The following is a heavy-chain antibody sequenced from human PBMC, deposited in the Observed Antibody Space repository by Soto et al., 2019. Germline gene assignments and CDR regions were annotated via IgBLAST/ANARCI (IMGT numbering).Heavy chain of an antibody. CDR3: AKDLGGYGPADAFAV. V-gene: IGHV3-23*01. Sequence: GGSLRLSCAASGFTFSSYAMSWVRQAPGKGLEWVSAISGSGGSTYYADSVKGRFTISRDNSKNTLYLQMNSLRAEDTAVYYYAKDLGGYGPADAFAVWGQGTMVTVSS. CDR2: ISGSGGST. D-gene: IGHD2-15*01. J-gene: IGHJ3*01. CDR1: GFTFSSYA.